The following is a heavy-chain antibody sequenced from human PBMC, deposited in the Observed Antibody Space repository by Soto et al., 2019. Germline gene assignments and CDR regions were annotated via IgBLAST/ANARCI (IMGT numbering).Heavy chain of an antibody. D-gene: IGHD6-13*01. V-gene: IGHV1-2*02. J-gene: IGHJ5*02. Sequence: QVQLVQSGAELKKPGASVKVSCKASGYTFTDYYLHWVRQAPGQGLQWMGWINPNSGGTHYERKFQGRVTITTDTSINTAYMELTGLTSDDTAVYYCARDILMAAAHGFDPWGQGTLVSVSS. CDR1: GYTFTDYY. CDR2: INPNSGGT. CDR3: ARDILMAAAHGFDP.